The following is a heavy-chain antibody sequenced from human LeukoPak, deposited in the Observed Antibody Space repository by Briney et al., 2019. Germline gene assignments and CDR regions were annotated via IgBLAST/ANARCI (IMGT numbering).Heavy chain of an antibody. V-gene: IGHV3-11*06. D-gene: IGHD1-14*01. Sequence: PGGSLRLSCAASGFTFSDNYMSWIRQAPGRGPEWVSYISGSTTDTNYADSVRGRFTVSRDNAKNALYLQMDSLTVEDTAIYYCIKNTRTPTYWGQGVLVTVSS. J-gene: IGHJ4*02. CDR3: IKNTRTPTY. CDR2: ISGSTTDT. CDR1: GFTFSDNY.